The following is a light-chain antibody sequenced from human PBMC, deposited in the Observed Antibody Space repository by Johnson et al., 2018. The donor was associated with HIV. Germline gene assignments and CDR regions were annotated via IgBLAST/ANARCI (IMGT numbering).Light chain of an antibody. CDR2: EKN. Sequence: QSVLTQPPSVSAAPGQKVTISCSGSSPNIGNNYVSWYQQLPGTAPKLLIYEKNKRPSGIPDRFSASKSGTSATLDITGLQTGDEADYYCATWDSSLGAHYVFGTGTKVTVL. J-gene: IGLJ1*01. CDR1: SPNIGNNY. CDR3: ATWDSSLGAHYV. V-gene: IGLV1-51*02.